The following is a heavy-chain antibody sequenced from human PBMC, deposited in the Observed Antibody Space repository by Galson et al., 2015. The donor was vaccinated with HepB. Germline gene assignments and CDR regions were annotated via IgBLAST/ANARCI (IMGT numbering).Heavy chain of an antibody. CDR2: INPSGGST. CDR3: ARVGLPPHYYYGMDV. Sequence: SVKVSCKASGYTFTSQYIHRVRQAPGQGLEWMGIINPSGGSTTYAQRFQGRVTMTRDTSTSTVYMELSSLRSEDTAVYYCARVGLPPHYYYGMDVWGQGTSVTVSS. V-gene: IGHV1-46*01. D-gene: IGHD2-21*02. J-gene: IGHJ6*02. CDR1: GYTFTSQY.